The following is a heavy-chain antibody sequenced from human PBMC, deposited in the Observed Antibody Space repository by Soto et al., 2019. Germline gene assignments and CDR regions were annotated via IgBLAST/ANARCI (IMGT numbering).Heavy chain of an antibody. CDR2: INEDGRII. CDR3: TGDMGGGGAY. Sequence: EVQLVESGGGLVQPGGSLRLSCAASGFTFSNFWMHWVRQVPGKGLMWVSRINEDGRIINYADSVKGRFTISRDNARDRFILKMNSRGAEDTAIYSSTGDMGGGGAYWGQGALVTVSS. D-gene: IGHD3-16*01. V-gene: IGHV3-74*01. CDR1: GFTFSNFW. J-gene: IGHJ4*02.